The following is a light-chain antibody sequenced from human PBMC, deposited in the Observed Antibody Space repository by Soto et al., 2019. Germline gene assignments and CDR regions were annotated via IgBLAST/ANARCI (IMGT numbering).Light chain of an antibody. CDR1: SSDVGAYNY. CDR3: SSYTSATTHV. CDR2: DVS. J-gene: IGLJ1*01. Sequence: QSALTQPASVSGSPGHSITISCTGTSSDVGAYNYDSWYPQYPGEAPKVIIYDVSHRPAGVSNRFSGSKSGNTASLTSSGLQTQDDADYYCSSYTSATTHVFGTGTKVTVL. V-gene: IGLV2-14*01.